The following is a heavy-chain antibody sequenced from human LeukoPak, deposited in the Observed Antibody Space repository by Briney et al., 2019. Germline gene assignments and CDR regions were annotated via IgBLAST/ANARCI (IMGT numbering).Heavy chain of an antibody. CDR3: ARGGGFWDWGTPGAFDI. CDR2: INPNSGGT. Sequence: ASVKVSCKASGYTFTGYYMHWVRQAPGQGLEWMGWINPNSGGTNYAQKFQGRVTMTRDTSISTAYMELSRLRSDDTAVYYCARGGGFWDWGTPGAFDIWGQGTMVTVSS. J-gene: IGHJ3*02. CDR1: GYTFTGYY. D-gene: IGHD3-16*01. V-gene: IGHV1-2*02.